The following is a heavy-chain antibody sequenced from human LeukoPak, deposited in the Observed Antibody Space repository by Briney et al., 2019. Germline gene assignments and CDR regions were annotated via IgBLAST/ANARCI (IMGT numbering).Heavy chain of an antibody. CDR1: GYTFTSYH. D-gene: IGHD3-10*01. Sequence: ASVKVSCKASGYTFTSYHMHWVRQAPGQGLEWMGIINPSGGRTSYAQKFQGRVTMTRDMSTSTVYMELSSLRSEDTAVYYCARGPRITMVRGGQWYYYMDVWGKGTTVTISS. CDR2: INPSGGRT. V-gene: IGHV1-46*01. J-gene: IGHJ6*03. CDR3: ARGPRITMVRGGQWYYYMDV.